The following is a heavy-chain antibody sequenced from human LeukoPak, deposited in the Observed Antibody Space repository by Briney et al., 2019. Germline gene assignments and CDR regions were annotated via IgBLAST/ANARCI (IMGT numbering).Heavy chain of an antibody. D-gene: IGHD3-22*01. J-gene: IGHJ4*02. V-gene: IGHV3-30-3*01. CDR1: GSTFSSYA. Sequence: GRSLRLSCAASGSTFSSYAMHWVRQAPGKGLEWVAVISYDGSNKYYADSVKGRFTISRDNSKNTLYLQMNSLRAEDTAVYYCARETENNYDSSGILGYWGQGTLVTVSS. CDR3: ARETENNYDSSGILGY. CDR2: ISYDGSNK.